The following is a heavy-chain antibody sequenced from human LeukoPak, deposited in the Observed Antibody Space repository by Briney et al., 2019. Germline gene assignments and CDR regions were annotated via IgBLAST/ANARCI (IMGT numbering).Heavy chain of an antibody. J-gene: IGHJ6*03. V-gene: IGHV1-69*13. CDR2: IIPIFGTA. D-gene: IGHD6-13*01. CDR1: GGTFSSYA. Sequence: SVKVSCKASGGTFSSYAISWVRQAPGQGLEWMGGIIPIFGTANYAQKFQGRVTITADESTSTAYMELGSLRSEDTAVYYCARDPRYSSTIKYYHYYMDVWGKGTTVTVSS. CDR3: ARDPRYSSTIKYYHYYMDV.